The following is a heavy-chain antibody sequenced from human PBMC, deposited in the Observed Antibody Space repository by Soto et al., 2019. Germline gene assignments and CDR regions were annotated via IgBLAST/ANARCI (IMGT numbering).Heavy chain of an antibody. D-gene: IGHD3-9*01. V-gene: IGHV3-11*04. CDR3: ARENPYYDILTGYYNRYYFDY. J-gene: IGHJ4*02. Sequence: PGGSLRLSCAASGFTFSDYYMSWIRQAPGKGLEWVSYISSSGSTMYYADSVKGRFTISRDNSKNTLYLQMNSLRAEDTAVYYCARENPYYDILTGYYNRYYFDYWGQGTLVTVSS. CDR1: GFTFSDYY. CDR2: ISSSGSTM.